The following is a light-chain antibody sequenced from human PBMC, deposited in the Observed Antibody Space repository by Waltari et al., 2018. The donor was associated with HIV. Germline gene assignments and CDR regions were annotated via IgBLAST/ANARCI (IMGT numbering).Light chain of an antibody. CDR3: QQYGSSPIT. V-gene: IGKV3-20*01. J-gene: IGKJ4*01. Sequence: VLTQSPGPLSLSPGERATFSCRASQSVNNSYLAWYQQKPGQAPRLLMYGAINRAAGTPDRFIGSASGSGTDFTLTISRLEPEDFAVYHCQQYGSSPITFGGGTKVEIK. CDR1: QSVNNSY. CDR2: GAI.